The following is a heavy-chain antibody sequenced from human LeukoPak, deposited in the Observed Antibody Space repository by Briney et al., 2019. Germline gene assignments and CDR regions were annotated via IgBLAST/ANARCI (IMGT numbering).Heavy chain of an antibody. D-gene: IGHD3-9*01. J-gene: IGHJ4*02. Sequence: ASAKVSCKASGYTFTSYDVSWVRQAPGQGLEWMGWISAYNGNTNYAQKLQGRVTMTTDTSTSTAYMELRSLRSDDTAVYYCARVPASADILTGYYGVYWGQGTLVTVSS. V-gene: IGHV1-18*01. CDR3: ARVPASADILTGYYGVY. CDR1: GYTFTSYD. CDR2: ISAYNGNT.